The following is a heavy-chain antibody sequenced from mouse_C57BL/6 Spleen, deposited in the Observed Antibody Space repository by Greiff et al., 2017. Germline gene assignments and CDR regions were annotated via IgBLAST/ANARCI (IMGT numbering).Heavy chain of an antibody. D-gene: IGHD3-3*01. CDR1: GYSFTGYF. CDR3: ARGTLYYAMDY. CDR2: INPYNGDT. V-gene: IGHV1-20*01. Sequence: VQLKQSGPELVKPGDSVKISCKASGYSFTGYFMNWVMQSHGKSLEWIGRINPYNGDTFYNQKFKGKATLTVDKSSSTAHMELRSLTSEDSAVYYCARGTLYYAMDYWGQGTSVTVSS. J-gene: IGHJ4*01.